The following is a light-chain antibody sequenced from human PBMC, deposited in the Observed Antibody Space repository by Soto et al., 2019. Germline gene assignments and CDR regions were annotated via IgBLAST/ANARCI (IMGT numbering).Light chain of an antibody. CDR3: SSYAVSNNVV. V-gene: IGLV2-8*01. CDR1: STDVGGYSY. Sequence: QSVLTQPPSASGSPGHSVTSSCTGTSTDVGGYSYVSWYQQHPGKAPKVMIYEVSKRPSGVPDRFSGSKSGNTASLTVSGLQAEDEDDYYCSSYAVSNNVVFGGGNKVTVL. J-gene: IGLJ2*01. CDR2: EVS.